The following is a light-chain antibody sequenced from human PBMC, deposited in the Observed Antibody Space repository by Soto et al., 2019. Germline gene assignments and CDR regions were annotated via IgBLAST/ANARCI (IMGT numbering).Light chain of an antibody. V-gene: IGLV4-69*01. CDR2: LNSDGSH. J-gene: IGLJ1*01. CDR1: SGHSSYA. CDR3: QPLGTGIHV. Sequence: QLVLTQSPSASASLGASVKLTCTLSSGHSSYAIAWHQQQPEKGPRYLMKLNSDGSHSKGDGIPDRFSGSSSGAEHYLIISSLQYEDEADYYCQPLGTGIHVFGTGTKLTVL.